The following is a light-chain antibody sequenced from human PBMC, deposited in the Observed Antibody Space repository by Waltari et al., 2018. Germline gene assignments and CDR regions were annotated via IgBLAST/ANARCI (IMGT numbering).Light chain of an antibody. CDR3: QQYHDWPPVT. J-gene: IGKJ4*01. CDR1: QSVYSN. CDR2: GAS. V-gene: IGKV3-15*01. Sequence: TMMTQSLATLSVSPGERVTLSCRASQSVYSNLAWYQQKPGQAPRLLIYGASTRATGIPVRFSGSGSGTEFTLTISSLQSEDFAIYFCQQYHDWPPVTFGGGTKVEIK.